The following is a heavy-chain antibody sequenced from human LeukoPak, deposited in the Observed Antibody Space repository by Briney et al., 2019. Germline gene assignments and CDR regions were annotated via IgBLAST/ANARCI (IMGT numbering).Heavy chain of an antibody. CDR2: IDNGGGGT. D-gene: IGHD3-3*01. CDR1: GFTFSGYW. J-gene: IGHJ6*03. V-gene: IGHV3-74*01. Sequence: GGSLRLSCAASGFTFSGYWMHWARQPPEKGLMLVSRIDNGGGGTTYADSVKGRFTISRDNAKNTLYLQMNSLRPECTAVYYCARGGGWDADFGVSKHMDVWGKGTTVTVSS. CDR3: ARGGGWDADFGVSKHMDV.